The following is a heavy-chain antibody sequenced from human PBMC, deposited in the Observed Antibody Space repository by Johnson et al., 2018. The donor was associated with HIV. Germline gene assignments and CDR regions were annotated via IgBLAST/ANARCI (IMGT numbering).Heavy chain of an antibody. J-gene: IGHJ3*01. D-gene: IGHD2-15*01. CDR3: ARILLGYCRA. V-gene: IGHV3-53*01. CDR2: IYSGGRT. CDR1: GFTVSDNY. Sequence: EVQLVESGGGLVQRGGSLRLSCAASGFTVSDNYMTWVRQAPGKGLEWVSVIYSGGRTYYADFVQGRFTISRDNSKNTVYLLMNSLRGEDTAVYYCARILLGYCRAWGQGTMVTVSS.